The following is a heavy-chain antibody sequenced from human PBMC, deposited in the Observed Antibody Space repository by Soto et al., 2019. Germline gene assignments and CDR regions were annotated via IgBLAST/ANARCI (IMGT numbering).Heavy chain of an antibody. CDR1: GGSISSGGYY. V-gene: IGHV4-31*03. J-gene: IGHJ5*02. Sequence: SETLSLTCTVSGGSISSGGYYWSWIRQHPGKGLEWIGYIYYSGSTYYNPSLKSRVTISVDTSKNQFSLKLSSVTAADTAVYYCARVPNAYCGGDCYSGHWFDPWGQGTLVTVSS. CDR3: ARVPNAYCGGDCYSGHWFDP. D-gene: IGHD2-21*02. CDR2: IYYSGST.